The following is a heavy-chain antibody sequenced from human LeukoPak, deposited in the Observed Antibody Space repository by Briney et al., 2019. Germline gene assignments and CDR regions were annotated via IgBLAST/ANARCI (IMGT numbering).Heavy chain of an antibody. CDR3: ARGPLQTIPTSKIVVYYYPFDY. V-gene: IGHV3-20*04. CDR1: GFNFDDYG. Sequence: GGSLRLSCAASGFNFDDYGMSWVRQAPGKGLEWVSGINWNGGGTGYADSVKGRFTISRENAKNSLYLQMNSLKAEDTALYYCARGPLQTIPTSKIVVYYYPFDYWGQGTLVNASS. CDR2: INWNGGGT. J-gene: IGHJ4*02. D-gene: IGHD3-22*01.